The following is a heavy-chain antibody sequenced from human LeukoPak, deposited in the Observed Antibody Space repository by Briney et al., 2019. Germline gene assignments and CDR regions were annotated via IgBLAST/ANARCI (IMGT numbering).Heavy chain of an antibody. J-gene: IGHJ3*02. CDR2: IYYSGST. V-gene: IGHV4-59*01. CDR3: AREGGSSWYGDAFDI. D-gene: IGHD6-13*01. Sequence: SETLSLTCTVSGGSISSYYWSWIRQPPGKGLEWIGYIYYSGSTNYNPSLKSRVTISVDTSKNQFSLKLSSVTAADTAVYYCAREGGSSWYGDAFDIWGQGTMVTVSS. CDR1: GGSISSYY.